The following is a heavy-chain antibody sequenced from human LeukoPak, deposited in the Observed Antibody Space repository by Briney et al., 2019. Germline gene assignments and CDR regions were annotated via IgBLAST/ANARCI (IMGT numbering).Heavy chain of an antibody. J-gene: IGHJ4*02. CDR3: ARLIVVPAALILYYFDY. CDR1: GGSISSSSYY. Sequence: PSETLSLTCTVSGGSISSSSYYRGWIRQPPGKGLEWIGSIYYSGSTYYNPSLKSRVTISVDTSKNQFSLKLSSVTAADTAVYYCARLIVVPAALILYYFDYWGQGTLVTVSS. V-gene: IGHV4-39*01. D-gene: IGHD2-2*01. CDR2: IYYSGST.